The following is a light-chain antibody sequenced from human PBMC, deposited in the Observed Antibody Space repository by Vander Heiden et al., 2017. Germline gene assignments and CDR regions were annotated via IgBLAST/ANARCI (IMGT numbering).Light chain of an antibody. V-gene: IGLV1-40*01. CDR2: GDN. CDR1: SSNVGAGYD. J-gene: IGLJ3*02. Sequence: QPVLTQPPSVSGAPGQWVTIACTGSSSNVGAGYDAHWYQQLPKTAPRLLSYGDNNRPSGVPDRFSGSKSGTSGSLAITGLQAEDEADYFCQSYDNSLSTWVFGGGTKLTVL. CDR3: QSYDNSLSTWV.